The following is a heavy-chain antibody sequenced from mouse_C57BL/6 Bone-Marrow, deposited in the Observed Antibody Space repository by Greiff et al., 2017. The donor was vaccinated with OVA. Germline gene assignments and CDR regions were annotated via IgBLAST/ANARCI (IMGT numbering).Heavy chain of an antibody. CDR3: VRGDYGSNYYAMDY. CDR1: GFTFNTSA. V-gene: IGHV10-3*01. Sequence: DVTLVESGGGLVPPKGSLTLSCAASGFTFNTSALHWVRPAPGPVLAWVARIRSKSSNYATYYADSVKDRFTISRDDSQSMLYLQMNNLKTEDTAMYYCVRGDYGSNYYAMDYWGQGTSVTVSS. CDR2: IRSKSSNYAT. J-gene: IGHJ4*01. D-gene: IGHD1-1*01.